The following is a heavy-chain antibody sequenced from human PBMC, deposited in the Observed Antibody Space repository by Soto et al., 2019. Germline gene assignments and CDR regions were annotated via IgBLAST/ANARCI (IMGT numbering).Heavy chain of an antibody. V-gene: IGHV1-18*01. D-gene: IGHD3-16*02. CDR1: GYTFTSYG. CDR3: ARDMITFGGVIDHDAFDN. Sequence: QGQLVQSGAEVKKPGASVKVSCKASGYTFTSYGISWVRQAPGQGLEWMGWISAYNGNTNFAQKLQGRVTMTTDTSTSTAYMELRSLRSDDTAVYYCARDMITFGGVIDHDAFDNWGRGTMVTVSS. CDR2: ISAYNGNT. J-gene: IGHJ3*02.